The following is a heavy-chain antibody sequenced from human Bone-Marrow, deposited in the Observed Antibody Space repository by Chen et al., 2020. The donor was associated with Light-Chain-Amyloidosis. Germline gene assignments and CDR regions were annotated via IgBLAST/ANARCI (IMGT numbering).Heavy chain of an antibody. CDR1: GDSIRGTTYY. CDR3: AREIRLATPAAVTPDY. Sequence: QLQLQESGPGLVKPSVTLSLTCTVSGDSIRGTTYYWGWIRQPPGEGLEWIGTISYDGYTYYNPSLKSRVTISLDTSKNQVSLKLSSVTAADTAVYYCAREIRLATPAAVTPDYWGQGTLVTVSS. D-gene: IGHD6-13*01. J-gene: IGHJ4*02. CDR2: ISYDGYT. V-gene: IGHV4-39*07.